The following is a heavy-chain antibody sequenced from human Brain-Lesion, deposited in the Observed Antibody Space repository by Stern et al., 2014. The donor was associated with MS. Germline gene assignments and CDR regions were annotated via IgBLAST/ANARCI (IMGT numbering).Heavy chain of an antibody. CDR1: GFTFSDHF. D-gene: IGHD2/OR15-2a*01. CDR2: IRNKANSYST. V-gene: IGHV3-72*01. Sequence: EVQLVESGGGLVQPGGSLRLSCAASGFTFSDHFIDWVRQAPGMGLEWAGRIRNKANSYSTEYAASVKGRFTFSRDDSKNSLFVQMNSLRIEDTAIYYCARDNKVYGIDVLGQGTSVTVSS. CDR3: ARDNKVYGIDV. J-gene: IGHJ6*02.